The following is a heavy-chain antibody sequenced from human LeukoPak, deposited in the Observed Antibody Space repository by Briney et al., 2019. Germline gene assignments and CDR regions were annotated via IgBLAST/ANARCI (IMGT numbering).Heavy chain of an antibody. J-gene: IGHJ6*02. Sequence: SETLSLTCAVYGGSFSGYCWSWIRQPPGKGLEWIGEINHSGSTNYNPSLKSRVTISVDTSKNQFSLKLSSVTAADTAVYYCAREGVLPRRVGMDVWGQGSTVTVSS. D-gene: IGHD2-8*01. CDR3: AREGVLPRRVGMDV. CDR2: INHSGST. V-gene: IGHV4-34*01. CDR1: GGSFSGYC.